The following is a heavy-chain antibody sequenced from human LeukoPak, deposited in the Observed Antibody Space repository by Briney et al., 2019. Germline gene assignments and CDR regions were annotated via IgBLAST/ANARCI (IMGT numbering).Heavy chain of an antibody. Sequence: GGSLRLSCAASGFSFSSYGMHWVRQAPGKGLEWVAFMRHDGSNIYYADSVEGRFTISRDNSKNTLYVQMNSLRPEDTAVYYCAKSAPGVSGWYAFDFWGQGTLVTVSS. CDR3: AKSAPGVSGWYAFDF. V-gene: IGHV3-30*02. CDR1: GFSFSSYG. D-gene: IGHD6-19*01. J-gene: IGHJ4*02. CDR2: MRHDGSNI.